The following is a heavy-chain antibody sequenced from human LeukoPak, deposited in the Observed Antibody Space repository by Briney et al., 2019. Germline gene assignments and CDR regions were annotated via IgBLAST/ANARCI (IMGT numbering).Heavy chain of an antibody. CDR1: GFTFSSYW. CDR3: ARDLGSGWFDP. D-gene: IGHD2-2*03. Sequence: QSGRSLRLSCATSGFTFSSYWMTWVRQAPGKGLEWVAKIKQDGNEKCYVDSVKGRFTISRDNAKNSLYLQMNSLRIEDTAVYYCARDLGSGWFDPWGQGTLVTVSS. CDR2: IKQDGNEK. V-gene: IGHV3-7*01. J-gene: IGHJ5*02.